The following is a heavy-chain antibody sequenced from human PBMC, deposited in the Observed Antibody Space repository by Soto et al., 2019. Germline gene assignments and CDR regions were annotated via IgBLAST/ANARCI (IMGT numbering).Heavy chain of an antibody. CDR3: AKDRVLLPLEWLLFAADY. CDR1: GFTFSSYA. Sequence: GSLRLSCAASGFTFSSYAMSWVRQAPGKGLEWVSAISGSGGSTYYADSVKGRFTISRDNSKNTLYLQMNSLRAEDTAVYYCAKDRVLLPLEWLLFAADYWGQGTLVTVSS. CDR2: ISGSGGST. J-gene: IGHJ4*02. D-gene: IGHD3-3*01. V-gene: IGHV3-23*01.